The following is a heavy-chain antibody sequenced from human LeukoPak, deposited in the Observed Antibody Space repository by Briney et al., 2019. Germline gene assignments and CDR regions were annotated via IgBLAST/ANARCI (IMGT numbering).Heavy chain of an antibody. Sequence: SVKVSCKASGGTFSSYAISWVRQAPGQWLEWMGGIIPIFGTANYAQKFQGRVTITADESTSTAYMELSSLRSEDTAVYYCAGLSGSYLYSDYWGQGTLVTVSS. CDR3: AGLSGSYLYSDY. V-gene: IGHV1-69*13. D-gene: IGHD1-26*01. CDR1: GGTFSSYA. CDR2: IIPIFGTA. J-gene: IGHJ4*02.